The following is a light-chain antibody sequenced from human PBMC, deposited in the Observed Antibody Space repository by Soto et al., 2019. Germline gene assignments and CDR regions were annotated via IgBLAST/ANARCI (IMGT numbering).Light chain of an antibody. Sequence: QSALTQPRSVSGSPGQSVTISCTGTSTDVGGYTFVSWYQQHPGKAPKLIMYDVSKRPSGVPDRFSGSKSGNTASLTISGLQDEDEADYYCCVCGATSNFLFGGGTKLTVL. CDR3: CVCGATSNFL. CDR1: STDVGGYTF. J-gene: IGLJ3*02. V-gene: IGLV2-11*01. CDR2: DVS.